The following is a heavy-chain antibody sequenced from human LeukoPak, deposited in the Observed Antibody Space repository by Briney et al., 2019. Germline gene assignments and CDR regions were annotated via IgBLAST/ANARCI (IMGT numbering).Heavy chain of an antibody. V-gene: IGHV1-69*13. CDR2: IIPIFGTA. Sequence: SVKVSCKASGGTFSSYAISWVRQAPGQGLEWMGGIIPIFGTANYAQKFQGRVTITADESTSTAYMELSSLRSEDTAVYYCARLGVVPAAMQERFDYWGQGTLVTVSS. J-gene: IGHJ4*02. D-gene: IGHD2-2*01. CDR3: ARLGVVPAAMQERFDY. CDR1: GGTFSSYA.